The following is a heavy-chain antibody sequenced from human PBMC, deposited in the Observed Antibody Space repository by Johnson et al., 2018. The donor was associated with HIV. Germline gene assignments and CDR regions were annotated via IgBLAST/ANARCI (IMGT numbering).Heavy chain of an antibody. CDR3: ARGGWAAAGTLEAFDI. D-gene: IGHD6-13*01. Sequence: VQLVESGGGLVQPGGSLRLSCAASGFTFSDYYMSWIRQAPGKGLEWVSYISSSGSTIYYADSVKGRFTISRDNSKNTLYLQMNSLRAEDTAVYYRARGGWAAAGTLEAFDIWGQGTMVTVSS. J-gene: IGHJ3*02. CDR1: GFTFSDYY. V-gene: IGHV3-11*04. CDR2: ISSSGSTI.